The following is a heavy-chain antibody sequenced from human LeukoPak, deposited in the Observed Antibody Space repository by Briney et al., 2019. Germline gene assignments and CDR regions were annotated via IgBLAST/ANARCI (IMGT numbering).Heavy chain of an antibody. V-gene: IGHV3-23*01. CDR1: GFTFSSYA. Sequence: AGGSLRLSCAASGFTFSSYAMSWVRQAPGKGLEWVSAISGSGGSTYYADSVKGRFTISRDNSKNTLYLQMNSLRAEDTAVYYCAKNGGIVVVPAAPYYFDYWGQGTLVTVSS. CDR2: ISGSGGST. J-gene: IGHJ4*02. CDR3: AKNGGIVVVPAAPYYFDY. D-gene: IGHD2-2*01.